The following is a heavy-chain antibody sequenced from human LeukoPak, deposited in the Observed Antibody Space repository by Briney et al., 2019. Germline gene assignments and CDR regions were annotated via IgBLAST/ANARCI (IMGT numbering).Heavy chain of an antibody. J-gene: IGHJ5*02. D-gene: IGHD3-10*01. V-gene: IGHV4-39*01. CDR1: GGSISSSSSY. CDR2: IYYSGST. Sequence: SETLSLTCTVSGGSISSSSSYWGWIRQPPGEGLEWIGSIYYSGSTYYNPSLKSRVTISVATSKNQFSLKLSSVTAADTAVYYCAREEYGSGSYYNPENNWFDPWGQGTLVTVSS. CDR3: AREEYGSGSYYNPENNWFDP.